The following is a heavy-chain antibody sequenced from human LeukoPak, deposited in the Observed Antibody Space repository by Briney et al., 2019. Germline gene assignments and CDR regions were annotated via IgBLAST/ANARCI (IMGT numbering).Heavy chain of an antibody. CDR3: ARHGINDFWSGYINWFDP. CDR1: GGSISSYY. V-gene: IGHV4-4*09. D-gene: IGHD3-3*01. Sequence: PSETLSLTCTVSGGSISSYYWSWIRQPPGKGLEWIGYIYTSGSTNYNPSLKSRVTISVDTSKNQFSLKLSSVTAAGTAVHYCARHGINDFWSGYINWFDPWGQGTLVTVSS. CDR2: IYTSGST. J-gene: IGHJ5*02.